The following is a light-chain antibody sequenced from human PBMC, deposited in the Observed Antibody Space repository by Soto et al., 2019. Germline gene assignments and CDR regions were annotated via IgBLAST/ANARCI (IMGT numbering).Light chain of an antibody. CDR2: GAS. CDR1: QTVTTY. J-gene: IGKJ5*01. V-gene: IGKV3-11*01. CDR3: QQRSNWPAN. Sequence: VLTQSPATLSLSPGDSATLSCRASQTVTTYLAWYQQKPGQPPRLLIYGASNRATGIPARFSGSGSGTDLNLTISKLEPEDFAVYYCQQRSNWPANFGQGTRLEIK.